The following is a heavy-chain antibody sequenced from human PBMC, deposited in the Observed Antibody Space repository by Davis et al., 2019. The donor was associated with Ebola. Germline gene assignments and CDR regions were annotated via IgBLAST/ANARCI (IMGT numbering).Heavy chain of an antibody. CDR2: IIPIFGTA. CDR1: GGTFSSYA. Sequence: SVKVSCKASGGTFSSYAISWVRQAPGQGLEWMGGIIPIFGTANYAQKFQGRVTITADESTSTAYMELSSLRSEDTAVYYCELRFLEWIPGRHYYYYGMDVWGQGTTVTVSS. J-gene: IGHJ6*02. V-gene: IGHV1-69*13. D-gene: IGHD3-3*01. CDR3: ELRFLEWIPGRHYYYYGMDV.